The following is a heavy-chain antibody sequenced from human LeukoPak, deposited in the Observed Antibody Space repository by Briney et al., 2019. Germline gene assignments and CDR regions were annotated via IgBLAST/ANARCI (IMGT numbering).Heavy chain of an antibody. CDR3: AREIATAATGVDY. D-gene: IGHD6-13*01. CDR2: IWYDGSNK. V-gene: IGHV3-33*01. CDR1: GFTFSGYG. Sequence: PGGSLRLSCAASGFTFSGYGMHWVRQAPGKGLEWVALIWYDGSNKYYADSVKGRYTISRDNSKNTLYLQMNSLRAEDTAVYYCAREIATAATGVDYWGQGMLVTVSS. J-gene: IGHJ4*02.